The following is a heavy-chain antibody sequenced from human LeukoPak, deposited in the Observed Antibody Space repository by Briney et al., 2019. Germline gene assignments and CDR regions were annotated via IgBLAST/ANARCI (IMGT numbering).Heavy chain of an antibody. D-gene: IGHD2-2*01. Sequence: SETLSLTCTVSGGSISSYYWSWIRQPPGKGLEWIGYIYYSGSTNYNPSLKSRVTISVDTSKNQFSLKLSSVTAADTAVYYCAGSTWGYCSSTSCYGYDNYAFDYWGQGTLVTVSS. V-gene: IGHV4-59*01. CDR2: IYYSGST. CDR1: GGSISSYY. CDR3: AGSTWGYCSSTSCYGYDNYAFDY. J-gene: IGHJ4*02.